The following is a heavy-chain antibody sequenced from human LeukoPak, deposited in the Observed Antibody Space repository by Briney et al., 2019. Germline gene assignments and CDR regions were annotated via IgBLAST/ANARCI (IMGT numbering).Heavy chain of an antibody. V-gene: IGHV3-64*01. Sequence: GGSLRLSFAASGSTLSSYAMHWVSQAPGKGLEFVSAISSNGGTTYYANSVKGRFTISRDNSKNTLYLQLGSLRAEDMAVYYCARGERYSSSWYERRSYYYYGMDVWGQGTTVTVS. CDR2: ISSNGGTT. CDR1: GSTLSSYA. CDR3: ARGERYSSSWYERRSYYYYGMDV. D-gene: IGHD6-13*01. J-gene: IGHJ6*02.